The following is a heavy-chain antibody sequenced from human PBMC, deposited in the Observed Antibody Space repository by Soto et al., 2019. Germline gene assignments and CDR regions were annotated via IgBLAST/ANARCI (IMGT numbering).Heavy chain of an antibody. V-gene: IGHV3-30-3*01. J-gene: IGHJ6*02. CDR1: GFTFSSYA. Sequence: QVQLVESGGGVVQPGRSLRLSCAASGFTFSSYAMHWVRQAPGKGLEWVAVISYDGSNTYYADSVKGRFTISRDNFKNRLYLQMNSLRAEATAVYYCARDLGAYSSSGRYYYGMDVWGQGTTVTVSS. CDR2: ISYDGSNT. CDR3: ARDLGAYSSSGRYYYGMDV. D-gene: IGHD6-13*01.